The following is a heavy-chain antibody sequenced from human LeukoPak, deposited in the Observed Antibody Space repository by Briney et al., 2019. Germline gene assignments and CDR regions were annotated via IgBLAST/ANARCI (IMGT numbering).Heavy chain of an antibody. CDR3: ARGAYSSSWSFSP. CDR2: INHDGREA. D-gene: IGHD6-13*01. Sequence: AGGSLRLSCLGSGFNFRYFWMSWVRQAPGKGLEWVANINHDGREAYYADSVKGRFIISRDNAKDSLYLQMNSLRTEDTAVYYCARGAYSSSWSFSPWGQGTLVTVFS. J-gene: IGHJ5*02. CDR1: GFNFRYFW. V-gene: IGHV3-7*01.